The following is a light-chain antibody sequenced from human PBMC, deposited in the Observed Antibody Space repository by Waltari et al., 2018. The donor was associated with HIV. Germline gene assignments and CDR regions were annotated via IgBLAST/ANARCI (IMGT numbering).Light chain of an antibody. CDR1: QGICTY. CDR2: TAS. CDR3: LQSSSAPWT. J-gene: IGKJ1*01. Sequence: DIQMTQSPSSLSASVGGRVTITCRASQGICTYLDWYQHKPGKPPRLLLYTASTLQSGVPARFSGSGSGTDFTLTITSLQSEDFATYYCLQSSSAPWTFGHGTKVEVK. V-gene: IGKV1-39*01.